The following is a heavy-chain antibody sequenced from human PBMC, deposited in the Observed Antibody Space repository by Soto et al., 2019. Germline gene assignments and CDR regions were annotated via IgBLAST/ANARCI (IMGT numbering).Heavy chain of an antibody. CDR1: GFTFSSYA. J-gene: IGHJ4*02. CDR2: ISGSGRST. V-gene: IGHV3-23*01. D-gene: IGHD3-22*01. Sequence: GGSLRLSCAASGFTFSSYAMSWVRQAPGKGLEWVSAISGSGRSTYYADSVKGRFTISRDNSKNTLYLQMNSLRAEDTAVYYCAKDPAYYYDSSGLFDYWGQGTLVTVSS. CDR3: AKDPAYYYDSSGLFDY.